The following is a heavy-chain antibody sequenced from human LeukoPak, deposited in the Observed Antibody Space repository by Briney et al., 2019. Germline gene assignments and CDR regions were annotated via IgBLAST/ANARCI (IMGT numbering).Heavy chain of an antibody. V-gene: IGHV4-38-2*02. CDR2: IYHSGST. CDR1: GYSISSGYY. J-gene: IGHJ4*02. CDR3: ARVSGHSWVTY. D-gene: IGHD2-15*01. Sequence: PSETLSLTCTVSGYSISSGYYWGWIRQPPGKGLEWIGSIYHSGSTHYNPSLKSRVTISVDTSKNQYSLKLSSLTAADTAVYYCARVSGHSWVTYWGQGTLVTVSS.